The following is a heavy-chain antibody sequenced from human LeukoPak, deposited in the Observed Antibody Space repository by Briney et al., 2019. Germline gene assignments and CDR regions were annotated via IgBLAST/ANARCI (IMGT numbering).Heavy chain of an antibody. CDR2: ISYDGSNK. Sequence: PGGSLRLSCAASGFTFSSYAMHWVRQAPGKGLEWVAVISYDGSNKYYADSVKGRFTISRDNSKNTLYLQMNSLRAEDTAVYYCAREYSSSWHYYYYYGMDVWGQGTTVTVSS. CDR1: GFTFSSYA. J-gene: IGHJ6*02. V-gene: IGHV3-30-3*01. CDR3: AREYSSSWHYYYYYGMDV. D-gene: IGHD6-13*01.